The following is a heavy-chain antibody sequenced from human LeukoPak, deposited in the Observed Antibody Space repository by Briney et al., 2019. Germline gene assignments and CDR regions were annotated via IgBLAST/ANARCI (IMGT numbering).Heavy chain of an antibody. CDR3: ARLSRRGYSYGYGR. V-gene: IGHV4-34*01. CDR2: INHSGST. Sequence: SETLSLTCAVYGGSFSGYYWSWIRQPPGKGLEWIGDINHSGSTNYSPSLKSRVTISVDTSKNQCFLKLSSLTAADTGVYYCARLSRRGYSYGYGRWGQGTLVTVSS. D-gene: IGHD5-18*01. J-gene: IGHJ4*02. CDR1: GGSFSGYY.